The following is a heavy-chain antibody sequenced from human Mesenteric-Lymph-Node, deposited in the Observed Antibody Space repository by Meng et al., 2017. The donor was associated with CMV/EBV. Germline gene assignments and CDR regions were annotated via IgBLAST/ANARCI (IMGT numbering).Heavy chain of an antibody. Sequence: KVSCKTYGYTFGSYDINWVRQAPGQGLEWMGWINPNIDYTAYAPKFQGRVTITSDTSIRTAYMELRSLKSEDTAVYYCARGSFPLDEYWGQGTLVTVSS. CDR1: GYTFGSYD. CDR2: INPNIDYT. CDR3: ARGSFPLDEY. D-gene: IGHD1-1*01. J-gene: IGHJ4*02. V-gene: IGHV1-8*03.